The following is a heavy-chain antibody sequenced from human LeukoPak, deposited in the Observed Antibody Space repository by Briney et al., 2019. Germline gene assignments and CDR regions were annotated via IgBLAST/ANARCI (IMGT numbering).Heavy chain of an antibody. CDR1: GFTFSSYS. J-gene: IGHJ4*02. D-gene: IGHD3-10*01. CDR3: ARGVMAMVRGVISRSDY. Sequence: GGSLRLSCAASGFTFSSYSMNWVRQAPGKGLEWVSYISSSSSTIYYADSVKGRFTISRDNSKNTLYLQMNSLRAEDTAVYYCARGVMAMVRGVISRSDYWGQGTLATVSS. V-gene: IGHV3-48*01. CDR2: ISSSSSTI.